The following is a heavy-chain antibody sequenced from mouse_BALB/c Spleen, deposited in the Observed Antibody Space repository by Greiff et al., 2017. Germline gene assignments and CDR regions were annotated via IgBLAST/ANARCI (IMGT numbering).Heavy chain of an antibody. Sequence: DVKLQESGGGLVQPGGSRKLSCAASGFTFSSFGMHWVRQAPEKGLEWVAYISSGSSTIYYADTVKGRFTISRDNPKNTLFLQMTSLRSEDTAMYYCARSGNYGSFYAMDYGGQGTSVTVSS. D-gene: IGHD1-1*01. CDR1: GFTFSSFG. CDR3: ARSGNYGSFYAMDY. J-gene: IGHJ4*01. V-gene: IGHV5-17*02. CDR2: ISSGSSTI.